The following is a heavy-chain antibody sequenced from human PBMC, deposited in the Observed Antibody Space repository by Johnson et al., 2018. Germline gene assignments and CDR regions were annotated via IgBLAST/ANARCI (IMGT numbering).Heavy chain of an antibody. D-gene: IGHD6-13*01. J-gene: IGHJ6*02. Sequence: QVQLVQSGGGVVQPGNSLRLSCAASGFTFSSYGMHWVRQDPGKGLEWVAVIWYDGSNKSNGDSVKGRFTISRDNSKNTLFLQMHRLRAEDTAEYYCARIPLVQGGSYGMDVWGQGTTVTVSS. V-gene: IGHV3-33*01. CDR3: ARIPLVQGGSYGMDV. CDR1: GFTFSSYG. CDR2: IWYDGSNK.